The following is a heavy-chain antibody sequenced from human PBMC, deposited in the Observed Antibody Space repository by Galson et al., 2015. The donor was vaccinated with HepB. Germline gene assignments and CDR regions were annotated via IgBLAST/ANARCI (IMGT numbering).Heavy chain of an antibody. CDR3: AKDWGDIETLFDF. CDR2: ISAYNGDT. D-gene: IGHD2-15*01. V-gene: IGHV1-18*01. CDR1: GYIFNIYG. Sequence: SAKVSCKASGYIFNIYGITWVRQAPGQGLEWMGWISAYNGDTNYAQNLQGRVTMTTDTSTSTAYMELRSLRSDDTAMYYCAKDWGDIETLFDFWGPGTLVTVSS. J-gene: IGHJ4*02.